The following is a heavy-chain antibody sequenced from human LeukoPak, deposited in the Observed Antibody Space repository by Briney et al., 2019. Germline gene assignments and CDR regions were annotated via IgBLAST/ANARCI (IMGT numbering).Heavy chain of an antibody. J-gene: IGHJ5*02. CDR2: IRSKANSYAT. V-gene: IGHV3-73*01. CDR1: GFTFSGSA. D-gene: IGHD1-14*01. Sequence: GGSLRLSCAASGFTFSGSAMHWVRQACGNGLEWVGRIRSKANSYATAYAASVKGRFTISRDDSKNTTYLQMNSLKTEDTAVYYCSGPGEFDPWGQGTLVTVSS. CDR3: SGPGEFDP.